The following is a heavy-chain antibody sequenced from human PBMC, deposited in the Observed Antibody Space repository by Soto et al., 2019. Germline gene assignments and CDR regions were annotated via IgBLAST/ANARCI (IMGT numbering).Heavy chain of an antibody. J-gene: IGHJ4*02. CDR1: GFTFSSYA. CDR2: ISGSGGST. CDR3: AKRRFSQASGSFDY. D-gene: IGHD3-10*01. Sequence: GESLKISCAASGFTFSSYAMSWVRQAPGKGLEWVSVISGSGGSTYYADSVKVRFTISRDNSKNTLYLQMNSLRAEDTAVYYCAKRRFSQASGSFDYWGQGALVTVSS. V-gene: IGHV3-23*01.